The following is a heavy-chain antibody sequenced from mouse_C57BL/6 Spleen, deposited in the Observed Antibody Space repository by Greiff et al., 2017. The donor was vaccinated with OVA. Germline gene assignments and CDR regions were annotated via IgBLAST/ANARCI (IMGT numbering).Heavy chain of an antibody. CDR1: GFTFSSYA. J-gene: IGHJ4*01. V-gene: IGHV5-9-1*02. D-gene: IGHD1-1*01. CDR2: ISSGGDYI. Sequence: EVKLMESGEGLVKPGGSLKLSCAASGFTFSSYAMSWVRQTPEKRLEWVAYISSGGDYIYYADTVKGRFTISRDNARNTLYLQMSSLKSEDTAMYYCTSLYYYGSSYAMDYWGQGTSVTVSS. CDR3: TSLYYYGSSYAMDY.